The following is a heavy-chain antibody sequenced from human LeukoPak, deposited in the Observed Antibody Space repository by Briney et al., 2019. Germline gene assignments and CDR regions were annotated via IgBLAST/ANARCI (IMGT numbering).Heavy chain of an antibody. Sequence: PGGSLRLSCTASGFTFGDYAMSWVRQAPGKGLEWVSFIRSKAYGGTTEYAASVKGRFTISRDDSKSIAYLQMNSLKTEDTAVYYCTRVSSVAASDFFDYWGQGTLVTVSS. CDR3: TRVSSVAASDFFDY. CDR1: GFTFGDYA. J-gene: IGHJ4*02. V-gene: IGHV3-49*04. D-gene: IGHD2-15*01. CDR2: IRSKAYGGTT.